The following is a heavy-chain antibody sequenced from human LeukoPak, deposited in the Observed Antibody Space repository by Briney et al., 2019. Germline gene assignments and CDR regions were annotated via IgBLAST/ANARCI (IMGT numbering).Heavy chain of an antibody. CDR1: GYTFTGYY. V-gene: IGHV1-2*02. Sequence: ASVKVSCKASGYTFTGYYMHWVRQAPGQGLEWMGWINPNSGGTNYAQKFQGRVTMTRDTSISTAYMELSRLRSDDTAVYYCARTHTTLPVDYFDYWGQGTLVTVSS. D-gene: IGHD1-26*01. CDR2: INPNSGGT. J-gene: IGHJ4*02. CDR3: ARTHTTLPVDYFDY.